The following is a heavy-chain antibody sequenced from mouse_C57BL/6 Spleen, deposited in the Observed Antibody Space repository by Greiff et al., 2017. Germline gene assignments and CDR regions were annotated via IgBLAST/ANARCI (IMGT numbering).Heavy chain of an antibody. CDR1: GYTFTDYE. CDR3: TRSPLYDGYYHAMDY. V-gene: IGHV1-15*01. CDR2: IDPETGGT. J-gene: IGHJ4*01. Sequence: ESGAELVRPGASVTLSCKASGYTFTDYEMHWVKQTPVHGLEWIGAIDPETGGTAYNQKFKGKAILTADKSSSTAYMELRTLTSEDSAVYYCTRSPLYDGYYHAMDYWGQGTSVTVSS. D-gene: IGHD2-3*01.